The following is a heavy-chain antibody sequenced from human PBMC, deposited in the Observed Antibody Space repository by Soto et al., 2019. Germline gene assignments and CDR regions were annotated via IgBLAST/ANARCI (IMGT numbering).Heavy chain of an antibody. CDR2: IYYSGST. Sequence: SETLSLTCTVSGGSISSSSYYWGWIRQPPGKGLEWIGSIYYSGSTYYNPSLKSRVTISVDTSKNQFSLKLSSVTAADTAVYYCARGQGDYYDSSGYYVDVWGQGTTVTVSS. D-gene: IGHD3-22*01. CDR1: GGSISSSSYY. V-gene: IGHV4-39*01. CDR3: ARGQGDYYDSSGYYVDV. J-gene: IGHJ6*02.